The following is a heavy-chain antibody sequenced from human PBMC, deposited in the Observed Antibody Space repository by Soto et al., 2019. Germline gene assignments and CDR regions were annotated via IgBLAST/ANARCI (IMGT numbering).Heavy chain of an antibody. Sequence: QVQLQQWGAGLLKPSETLSLTCAVYGGSFSGYYWSWIRQPPGKGLEWIGEINHSGSTNYNPSLKSRVTISVDTSKNQFSLKLSSVTAADTAVYYCARGRGSIVATTHYFDYWGQGTLVTVSS. V-gene: IGHV4-34*01. CDR2: INHSGST. D-gene: IGHD5-12*01. CDR3: ARGRGSIVATTHYFDY. CDR1: GGSFSGYY. J-gene: IGHJ4*02.